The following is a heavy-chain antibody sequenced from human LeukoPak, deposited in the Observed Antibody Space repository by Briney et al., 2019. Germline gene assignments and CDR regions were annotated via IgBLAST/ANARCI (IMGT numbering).Heavy chain of an antibody. D-gene: IGHD6-13*01. CDR1: GGSISSYY. Sequence: SETLSLTCTVSGGSISSYYWSWIRQPPGKGLEWIGYIYYSGSTNYNPSLKSRVTISVDTSKNQFSLKLSSVTAAGTAVYYCARQEQQLIYNWFDPWGQGTLVTVSS. J-gene: IGHJ5*02. CDR2: IYYSGST. V-gene: IGHV4-59*01. CDR3: ARQEQQLIYNWFDP.